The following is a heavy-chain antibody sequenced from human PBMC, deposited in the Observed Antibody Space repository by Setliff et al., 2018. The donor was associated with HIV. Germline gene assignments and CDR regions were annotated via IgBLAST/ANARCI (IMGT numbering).Heavy chain of an antibody. J-gene: IGHJ4*02. Sequence: GGSLRLSCAASGFTFSRYGMHWVRQAPGKGLEWVSSISSSSSYTNYADSVKGRFTISRDNSKNMLYLEMNSLRAEDTAICYCARDVTVRLSVEYYFDYWGQGTLVTVSS. V-gene: IGHV3-21*06. CDR3: ARDVTVRLSVEYYFDY. CDR2: ISSSSSYT. CDR1: GFTFSRYG. D-gene: IGHD2-15*01.